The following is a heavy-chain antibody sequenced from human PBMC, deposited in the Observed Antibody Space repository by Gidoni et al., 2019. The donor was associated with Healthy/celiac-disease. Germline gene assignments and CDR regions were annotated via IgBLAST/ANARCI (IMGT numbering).Heavy chain of an antibody. D-gene: IGHD3-22*01. Sequence: QVQLQESGPGLVKPSGTLSLTCAVSGGSISSSNWWSWVRQPPGKGLEWIGEIYHSGSTNYNPSLKSRATISVDKSKNQFSLKLSSVTAADTAVYYCARAPRRPSSGYYFDYWGQGTLVTVSS. J-gene: IGHJ4*02. CDR3: ARAPRRPSSGYYFDY. CDR2: IYHSGST. V-gene: IGHV4-4*02. CDR1: GGSISSSNW.